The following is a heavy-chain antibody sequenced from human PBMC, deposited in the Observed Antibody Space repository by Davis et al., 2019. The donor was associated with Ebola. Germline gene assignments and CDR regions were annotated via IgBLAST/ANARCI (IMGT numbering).Heavy chain of an antibody. CDR3: ARGVAGRVRGVPWAMDV. CDR1: GFTFSTYG. Sequence: GSLRLSCAASGFTFSTYGMHWVRQAPGKGLEWVAVVSFDGRNQYYADSVKGRFTISRENAKNSLYLQMNSLRAGDTAVYYCARGVAGRVRGVPWAMDVWGQGTTVTVSS. V-gene: IGHV3-30*03. D-gene: IGHD3-10*01. CDR2: VSFDGRNQ. J-gene: IGHJ6*02.